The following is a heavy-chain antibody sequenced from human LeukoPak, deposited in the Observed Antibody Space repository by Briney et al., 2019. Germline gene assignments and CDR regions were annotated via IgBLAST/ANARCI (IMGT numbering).Heavy chain of an antibody. CDR2: IKQDGSEK. CDR1: GFTFSSYW. Sequence: GGSLRLSCAASGFTFSSYWMSWVRQAPGKGLEGVANIKQDGSEKYYVDSVKGRFTISRDNAKNSLYLQMNSLRAEDTAVYYCARDRGPGSDHYFDYWGQGTLVTVSS. D-gene: IGHD3-10*01. J-gene: IGHJ4*02. V-gene: IGHV3-7*01. CDR3: ARDRGPGSDHYFDY.